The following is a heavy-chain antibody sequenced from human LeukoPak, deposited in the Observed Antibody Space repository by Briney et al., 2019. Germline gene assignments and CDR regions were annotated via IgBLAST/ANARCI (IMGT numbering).Heavy chain of an antibody. V-gene: IGHV3-74*01. CDR3: ARGYPFDY. D-gene: IGHD5-18*01. J-gene: IGHJ4*02. Sequence: GGSLRLSCAASGVTFSTYWMHWVRQAPGQGLVWVSRIHTDGSRASYADSVKGRFTISRDNAKNTLYLQMNSLRAEDTAVYYCARGYPFDYWGQGTLVTVSS. CDR2: IHTDGSRA. CDR1: GVTFSTYW.